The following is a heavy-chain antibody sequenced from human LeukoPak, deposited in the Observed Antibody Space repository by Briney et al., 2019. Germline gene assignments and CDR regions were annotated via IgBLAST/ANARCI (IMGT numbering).Heavy chain of an antibody. CDR2: INHSGST. D-gene: IGHD3-3*01. Sequence: SETLSLTCAVYGGSFSGYYWSWIRQPPGKGLEWIGEINHSGSTNYNPSLKNRVTISVDTSKNQFSLKLSSVTAADTAVYYCAREDYDFWSGYQGYFQHWGQGTLVTVSS. CDR1: GGSFSGYY. V-gene: IGHV4-34*01. J-gene: IGHJ1*01. CDR3: AREDYDFWSGYQGYFQH.